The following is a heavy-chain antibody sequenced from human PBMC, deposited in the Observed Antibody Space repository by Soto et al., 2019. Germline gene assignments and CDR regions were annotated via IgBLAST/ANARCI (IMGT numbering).Heavy chain of an antibody. CDR2: IYPGDSDT. CDR3: ARRLTDAYYYGPDAFDI. Sequence: PGESLKISCKGSXYSFTSYWIGWVRQMPGKGLEWMGIIYPGDSDTRYSPSFQGQVTISADKSISTAYLQWSSLKASDTAMYYCARRLTDAYYYGPDAFDIWGQGTMVTVSS. V-gene: IGHV5-51*01. D-gene: IGHD3-10*01. J-gene: IGHJ3*02. CDR1: XYSFTSYW.